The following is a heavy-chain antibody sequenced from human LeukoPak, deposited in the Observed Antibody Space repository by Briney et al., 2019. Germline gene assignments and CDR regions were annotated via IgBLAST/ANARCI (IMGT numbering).Heavy chain of an antibody. CDR2: ISGYNGDT. Sequence: GSVKVSCKAFGFSFISFGFNWVRQAPGQGLEWMGWISGYNGDTKYAQKFQGRVTMTTDKSTSTAYMELRSLRSDDTAVYYCARETWEAAARPYSFDTWGQEPWSPSP. CDR3: ARETWEAAARPYSFDT. CDR1: GFSFISFG. D-gene: IGHD1-26*01. V-gene: IGHV1-18*01. J-gene: IGHJ4*01.